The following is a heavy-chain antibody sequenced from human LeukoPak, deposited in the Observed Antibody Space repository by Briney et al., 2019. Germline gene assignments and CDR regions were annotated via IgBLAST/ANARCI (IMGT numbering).Heavy chain of an antibody. CDR1: GFTFSNSW. CDR3: SRSLDH. CDR2: IKPDGSEK. J-gene: IGHJ4*02. V-gene: IGHV3-7*05. Sequence: GGSLRLSCAASGFTFSNSWTDWVRQTPGKGLEWVANIKPDGSEKCFVDSAKGRFTISRDNANKLLYLQMNSLRAEDTAVYYCSRSLDHWGQGTLVTVSS.